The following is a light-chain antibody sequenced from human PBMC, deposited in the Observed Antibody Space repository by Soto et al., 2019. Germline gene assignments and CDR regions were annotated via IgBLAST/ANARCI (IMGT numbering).Light chain of an antibody. Sequence: DIQLTQSPSFLSASVGDRVTITCRASQGISSYLAWYQQKPGKAPKLLIYAASTLQSGVPSRFSGSGSGTEFTLTISSLQPEDFANYYCQQLNSYLSLTFGGGTKVDIK. CDR3: QQLNSYLSLT. CDR2: AAS. J-gene: IGKJ4*01. CDR1: QGISSY. V-gene: IGKV1-9*01.